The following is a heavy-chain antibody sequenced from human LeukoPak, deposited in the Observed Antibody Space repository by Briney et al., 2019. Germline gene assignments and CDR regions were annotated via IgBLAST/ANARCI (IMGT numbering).Heavy chain of an antibody. J-gene: IGHJ4*02. V-gene: IGHV3-7*01. Sequence: GGPLRLSCSASGFTLSRFWMMWVRQAPGKGLEYVALIKQGGSEIYHMDSVKGRFTISRDDATNSLYLHMNSLRVEDTALFYCARDRESESDSEGDYWGQGTLVTVSS. CDR2: IKQGGSEI. CDR3: ARDRESESDSEGDY. CDR1: GFTLSRFW. D-gene: IGHD4-11*01.